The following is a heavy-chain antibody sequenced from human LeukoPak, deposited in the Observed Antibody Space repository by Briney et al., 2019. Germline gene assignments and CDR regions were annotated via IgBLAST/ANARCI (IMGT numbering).Heavy chain of an antibody. CDR1: GFTFNNYA. CDR2: ISGSGGST. Sequence: PGGSLRLSCAASGFTFNNYAMSWVRQAPGKGLEWVSAISGSGGSTYYADSVKGRFTISRDNAKNSLYLQMNSLRAEDTAVYYCARDYYDSSGYSLNAFDIWGQGTMVTVSS. V-gene: IGHV3-23*01. D-gene: IGHD3-22*01. J-gene: IGHJ3*02. CDR3: ARDYYDSSGYSLNAFDI.